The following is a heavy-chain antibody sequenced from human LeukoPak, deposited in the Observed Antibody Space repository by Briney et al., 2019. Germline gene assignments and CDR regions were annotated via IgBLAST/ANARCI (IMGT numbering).Heavy chain of an antibody. CDR2: ISWNSGSI. J-gene: IGHJ6*04. Sequence: GGSLRLSCAASGFTFDDYAMHWVRQAPGKGLEWVSGISWNSGSIGYADSVKGRFTISRDNAKNSLYLQMNSLRAEDTAVYYCAELGITMIGGVWGKGTTVTISS. CDR3: AELGITMIGGV. CDR1: GFTFDDYA. V-gene: IGHV3-9*01. D-gene: IGHD3-10*02.